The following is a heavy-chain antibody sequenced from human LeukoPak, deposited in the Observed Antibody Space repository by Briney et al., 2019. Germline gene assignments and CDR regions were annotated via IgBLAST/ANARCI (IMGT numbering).Heavy chain of an antibody. Sequence: SETLSLTCTVSGRSISSYYWSWIRQPPGKGLEWIGYIYYSGSTNYSPSLKSRLTISVDTSKNQFSLKLSSVTAAGTAVYYCARTYGSSGLGYFDLWGRGTLVTVSS. D-gene: IGHD6-13*01. CDR3: ARTYGSSGLGYFDL. CDR1: GRSISSYY. CDR2: IYYSGST. V-gene: IGHV4-59*01. J-gene: IGHJ2*01.